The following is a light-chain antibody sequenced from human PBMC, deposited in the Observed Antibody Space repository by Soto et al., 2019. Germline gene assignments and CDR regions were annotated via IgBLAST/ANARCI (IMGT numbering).Light chain of an antibody. Sequence: QSVLTQPPSVSGAPGQRVTISCTGSNSNIGAGYDVHWYQQLPGTAPKLLIYYNNIRPSGVPDRFSGSKSGTSASLAITGLQAEDEADYYCQSYDSSLSGSVFGGGTKLTVL. J-gene: IGLJ3*02. CDR2: YNN. CDR1: NSNIGAGYD. V-gene: IGLV1-40*01. CDR3: QSYDSSLSGSV.